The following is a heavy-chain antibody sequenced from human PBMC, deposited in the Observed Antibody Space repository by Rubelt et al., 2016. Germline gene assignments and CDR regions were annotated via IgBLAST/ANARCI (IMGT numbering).Heavy chain of an antibody. Sequence: QVQLVQSGAEVKKPGASVKVSCKASGYTFTSYYMHWVRQAPGQGLEWMGIINPSGGSTIDVQKFPGRVTMTRDTSTSTVYMELSSLRSEDTAVYYCARGFSSSWADFDYWGQGTLVTVSS. CDR1: GYTFTSYY. CDR2: INPSGGST. D-gene: IGHD6-13*01. CDR3: ARGFSSSWADFDY. J-gene: IGHJ4*02. V-gene: IGHV1-46*01.